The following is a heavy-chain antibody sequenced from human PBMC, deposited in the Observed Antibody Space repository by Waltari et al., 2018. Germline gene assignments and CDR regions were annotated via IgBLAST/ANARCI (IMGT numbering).Heavy chain of an antibody. CDR1: GYTFTGYF. CDR3: ARGVGAVAGPYFDY. V-gene: IGHV1-2*02. CDR2: INPGSGDT. Sequence: QVQLVQSGAEVKKPGASVKVSCKASGYTFTGYFIHWVRQAPGQGLEGMGWINPGSGDTNYAQNFQGRVTMTTDTSISTAYMDLTRLRSDDTAVYYCARGVGAVAGPYFDYWGQGTLITVSS. D-gene: IGHD6-19*01. J-gene: IGHJ4*02.